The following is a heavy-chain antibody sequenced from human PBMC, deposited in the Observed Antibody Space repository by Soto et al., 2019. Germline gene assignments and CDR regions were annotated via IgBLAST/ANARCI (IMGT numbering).Heavy chain of an antibody. V-gene: IGHV3-23*01. CDR1: GFTVTDYA. CDR2: ISGIGGST. J-gene: IGHJ4*02. D-gene: IGHD6-13*01. Sequence: EVQLLESGGGLVQPGGSLRLSCAASGFTVTDYALSWVRQAPGKGLEWVATISGIGGSTYLADSVKGRLSISRDNSKNTVSLLMNSLRAEDTAVYFCARGSSGYISSWYYFDYWGRGTLVTVSS. CDR3: ARGSSGYISSWYYFDY.